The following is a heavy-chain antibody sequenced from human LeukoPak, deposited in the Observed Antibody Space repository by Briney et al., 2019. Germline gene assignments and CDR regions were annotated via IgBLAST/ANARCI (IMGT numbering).Heavy chain of an antibody. D-gene: IGHD3-10*01. CDR3: ARARSGSYYDY. J-gene: IGHJ4*02. CDR1: GGSISSGGYS. Sequence: PSETLSLTCAVSGGSISSGGYSWSWIRQPPGTGLEWIGYIYHSGSTYYNPSLKSRVTISVDRSKNQFSLKLSSVTAADTAVYYCARARSGSYYDYWGQGTLVTVSS. CDR2: IYHSGST. V-gene: IGHV4-30-2*01.